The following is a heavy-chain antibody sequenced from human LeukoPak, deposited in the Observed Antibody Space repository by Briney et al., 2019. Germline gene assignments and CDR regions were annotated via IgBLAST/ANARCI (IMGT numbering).Heavy chain of an antibody. Sequence: ASVKVSCKASGYTLTGYYMHWVRQAPGQGLEWMGWINPNSGGTNYAQKFQGRVTMTRDTSISTAYMELSRLRSDDTAVYYCARAVYSYGPGDYWGQGTLVTVSS. D-gene: IGHD5-18*01. CDR2: INPNSGGT. J-gene: IGHJ4*02. CDR3: ARAVYSYGPGDY. CDR1: GYTLTGYY. V-gene: IGHV1-2*02.